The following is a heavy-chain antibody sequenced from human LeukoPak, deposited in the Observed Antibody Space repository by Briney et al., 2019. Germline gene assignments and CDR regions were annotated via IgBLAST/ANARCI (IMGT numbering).Heavy chain of an antibody. V-gene: IGHV3-23*01. CDR1: GFTFSSYA. J-gene: IGHJ5*02. CDR2: ISGSGGST. D-gene: IGHD6-13*01. CDR3: ANSQQLSGWFDP. Sequence: PGGSLRLSCAASGFTFSSYAMSWVRQAPGKGLEWVSAISGSGGSTYYADSVKGRFTISRDNSKNTLYLQMNSLRAEDTAVYYCANSQQLSGWFDPWGQGTLVTVSS.